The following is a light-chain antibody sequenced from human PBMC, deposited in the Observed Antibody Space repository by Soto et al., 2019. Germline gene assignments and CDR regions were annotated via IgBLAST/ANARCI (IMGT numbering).Light chain of an antibody. V-gene: IGKV1-39*01. CDR1: QTFSNF. J-gene: IGKJ2*01. Sequence: DIQMTQSPSSLSASVGDRVTITCRASQTFSNFLNWYQQKPGKAPKLLVHGAYSLQSGVQSRFSGRGSGTDFTLTITSLQPEDSATYYCQQSYSTPYPFGQGPKLQIK. CDR2: GAY. CDR3: QQSYSTPYP.